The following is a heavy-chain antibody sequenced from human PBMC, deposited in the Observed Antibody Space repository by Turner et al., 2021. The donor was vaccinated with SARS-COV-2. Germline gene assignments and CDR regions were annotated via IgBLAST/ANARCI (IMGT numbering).Heavy chain of an antibody. CDR3: ATEMATISRYYYYGMDV. CDR2: IYYGGST. D-gene: IGHD5-12*01. CDR1: GGSISSSSYY. V-gene: IGHV4-39*02. J-gene: IGHJ6*02. Sequence: QLQLQESGPGLVKPSETLSLTCTVSGGSISSSSYYWGWIRQPPGKGLEWIGGIYYGGSTYYNPSLKSRVTISVDTSKNQFSLKLSSVTAADTAVYYCATEMATISRYYYYGMDVWGQGTTVTVSS.